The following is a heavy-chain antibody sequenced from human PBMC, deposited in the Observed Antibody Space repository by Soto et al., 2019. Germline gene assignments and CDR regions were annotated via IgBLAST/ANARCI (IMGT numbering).Heavy chain of an antibody. CDR3: AREGRDGYNYRYFDY. D-gene: IGHD5-12*01. Sequence: QVQLVQSGAEVKKPGSSVKVSCKASGGTFSSYAISWVRQAPGQWLEWMGGIIPIFGTANYAQKFQGRVTITPEKTTKNAHKGVESLKTEDNAVDYCAREGRDGYNYRYFDYWGQGTLVTVSS. V-gene: IGHV1-69*06. CDR2: IIPIFGTA. CDR1: GGTFSSYA. J-gene: IGHJ4*02.